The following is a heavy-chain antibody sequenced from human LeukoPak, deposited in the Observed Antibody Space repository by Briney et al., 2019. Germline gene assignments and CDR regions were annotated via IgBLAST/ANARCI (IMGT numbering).Heavy chain of an antibody. CDR2: ISGSGGST. Sequence: GGSLRLSCAASGFTFSSYAMSWVRQAPGKGLEWVSAISGSGGSTYYADSVKGRFTISRDNSKNTLYLQMNSLRAEDTTVYYCARDFGRYFFDYWGQGTLVTVSS. J-gene: IGHJ4*02. V-gene: IGHV3-23*01. D-gene: IGHD3-10*01. CDR1: GFTFSSYA. CDR3: ARDFGRYFFDY.